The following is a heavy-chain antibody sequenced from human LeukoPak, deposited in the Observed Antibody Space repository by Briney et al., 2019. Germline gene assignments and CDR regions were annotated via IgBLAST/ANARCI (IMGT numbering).Heavy chain of an antibody. Sequence: GASVKVSCKASGYTFTGYYMHWVRQAPGQGLKWMGWINPNSGGTNYAQKFQGRVTMTRDTSISTAYMELSRLRSDDTAVYYCARADSGYDLELDYWGQGTLVTVSS. V-gene: IGHV1-2*02. J-gene: IGHJ4*02. CDR1: GYTFTGYY. CDR2: INPNSGGT. D-gene: IGHD5-12*01. CDR3: ARADSGYDLELDY.